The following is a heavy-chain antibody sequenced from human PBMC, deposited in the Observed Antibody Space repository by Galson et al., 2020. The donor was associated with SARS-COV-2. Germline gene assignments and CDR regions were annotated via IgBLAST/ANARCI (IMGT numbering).Heavy chain of an antibody. Sequence: SETLSLTCTVSGGSISSGGYSWSWIRQHPGQGLEWIGYIYYSGSTYYNPSLKSRVTISVDTSKNQFSLKLSSVTAADTAVYYCARGDCSGGSCYFRYWFDPWGQGTLVTVSS. CDR3: ARGDCSGGSCYFRYWFDP. J-gene: IGHJ5*02. D-gene: IGHD2-15*01. CDR1: GGSISSGGYS. CDR2: IYYSGST. V-gene: IGHV4-31*03.